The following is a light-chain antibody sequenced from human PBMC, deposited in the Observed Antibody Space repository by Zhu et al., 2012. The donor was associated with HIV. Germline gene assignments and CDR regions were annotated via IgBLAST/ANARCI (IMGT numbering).Light chain of an antibody. CDR3: QQYNSYIYT. CDR2: KAS. J-gene: IGKJ2*01. CDR1: QRISSW. Sequence: DIQMTQSPSTLSASVGDRVTITCRASQRISSWLAWYQQKPGKAPKLLMYKASTLESGVPSRFSGSGSGTEFTLTISSLQPDDFATYYCQQYNSYIYTFGPGDHAGEQT. V-gene: IGKV1-5*03.